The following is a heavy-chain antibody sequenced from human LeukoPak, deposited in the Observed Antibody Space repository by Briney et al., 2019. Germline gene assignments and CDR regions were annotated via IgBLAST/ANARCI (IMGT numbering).Heavy chain of an antibody. J-gene: IGHJ4*02. CDR3: AKDPDHVSRYFDY. D-gene: IGHD5/OR15-5a*01. V-gene: IGHV3-23*01. CDR1: GFTFRTFA. CDR2: IIGSGGLT. Sequence: PGGSLRLSCAASGFTFRTFAMSWVRQAPGKGLEWVSAIIGSGGLTDYADSVEGRFTISRDNSKNTLYLQMNSLRAEDTAVYYCAKDPDHVSRYFDYWGQGTLVTVSS.